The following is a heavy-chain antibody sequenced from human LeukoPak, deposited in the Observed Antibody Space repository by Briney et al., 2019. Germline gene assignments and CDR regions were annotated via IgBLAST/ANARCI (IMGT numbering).Heavy chain of an antibody. V-gene: IGHV3-30*18. J-gene: IGHJ5*02. Sequence: GRSLRLSCAASGFTFSSYGMHWVRQAPGKGLEWVAVISYDGSNKYYADSVKGRFTISRDNSKNTLYLQMNSLRAEDTAVYYCAKGRYSSSWYGEDNWFDPWGQGTLVTVSS. CDR3: AKGRYSSSWYGEDNWFDP. D-gene: IGHD6-13*01. CDR2: ISYDGSNK. CDR1: GFTFSSYG.